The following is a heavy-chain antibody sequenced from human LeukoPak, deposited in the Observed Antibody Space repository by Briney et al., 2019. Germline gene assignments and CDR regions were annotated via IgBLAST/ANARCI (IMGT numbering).Heavy chain of an antibody. CDR1: GGSISSYY. CDR3: ARGTVEMATIPDY. J-gene: IGHJ4*02. CDR2: IYYSGST. D-gene: IGHD5-24*01. V-gene: IGHV4-59*01. Sequence: SETLSLTCTVSGGSISSYYWSWIRQPPGKGLEWIGYIYYSGSTNYNPSLKSRVTISVDTSKNQFSLKLSSATAADTAVYYCARGTVEMATIPDYWGQGTLVTVSS.